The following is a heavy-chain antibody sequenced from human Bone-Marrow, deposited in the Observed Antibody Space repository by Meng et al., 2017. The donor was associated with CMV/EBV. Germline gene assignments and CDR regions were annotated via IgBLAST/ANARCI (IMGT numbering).Heavy chain of an antibody. CDR1: GTSFSDYS. CDR3: AGEIDI. Sequence: SETLSLTCAVHGTSFSDYSWTWIRHSPRKGLEWIGQINHRGSTNFNPSLMGRVTMSVDSSKEQFSLRLTSMTAADTAVYYCAGEIDIWGQGKAVNVAS. CDR2: INHRGST. J-gene: IGHJ4*02. D-gene: IGHD2-21*01. V-gene: IGHV4-34*01.